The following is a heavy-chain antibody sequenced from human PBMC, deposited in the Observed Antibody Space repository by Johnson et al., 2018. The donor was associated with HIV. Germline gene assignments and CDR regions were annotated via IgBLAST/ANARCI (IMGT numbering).Heavy chain of an antibody. Sequence: VLLVESGGGLVQPGGSLRLSCAASGFTVSSNYMGWVRQAPGKGLEWVSVLYSGGSTYYTDSVKGRFTISRDNSKNTLYVQMNSLRGEDTAVYYCARDPDPFREYHGDAFDIWGQGTVVTVSS. CDR2: LYSGGST. CDR3: ARDPDPFREYHGDAFDI. V-gene: IGHV3-66*02. J-gene: IGHJ3*02. CDR1: GFTVSSNY. D-gene: IGHD3-10*01.